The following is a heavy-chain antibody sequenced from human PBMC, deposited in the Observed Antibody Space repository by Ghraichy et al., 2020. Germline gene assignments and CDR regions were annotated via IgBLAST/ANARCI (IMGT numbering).Heavy chain of an antibody. J-gene: IGHJ4*02. CDR1: GGSISTTSYH. D-gene: IGHD6-25*01. V-gene: IGHV4-39*02. Sequence: SETLSLTCTVSGGSISTTSYHWGWVRQPPGKGLEWIGSIFYSGNTYYSPSLQSRVTISVDTSKNRFSLTLSSMTAADTAVYFCTRGAAGAAGYWGQGTLVSVSS. CDR3: TRGAAGAAGY. CDR2: IFYSGNT.